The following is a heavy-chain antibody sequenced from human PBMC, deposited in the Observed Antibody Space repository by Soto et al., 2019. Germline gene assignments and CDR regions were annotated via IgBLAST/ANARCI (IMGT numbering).Heavy chain of an antibody. Sequence: QMQLVQSGPEVKKPGTSVKVSCKASGFNFTSSAVQWVRQARGQRLELIGWIVVGSGNTNYAQKFQERVTITWDMSTSTAYMELSSLRSEDTAVYYCAAALHDYGDYVGFYFDYWGQGTLVTVSS. V-gene: IGHV1-58*01. CDR3: AAALHDYGDYVGFYFDY. CDR1: GFNFTSSA. CDR2: IVVGSGNT. D-gene: IGHD4-17*01. J-gene: IGHJ4*02.